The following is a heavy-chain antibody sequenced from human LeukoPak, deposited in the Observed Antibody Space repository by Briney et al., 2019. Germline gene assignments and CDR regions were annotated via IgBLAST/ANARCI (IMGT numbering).Heavy chain of an antibody. D-gene: IGHD6-13*01. CDR3: ARDRRSSSWTLQH. Sequence: GASVTVSFTASGFTFTGYYMHWVRQAPGQGLEWMGWINPNSGGTNCAQKFQGRVTMTRDTSISTAYMELSRLRSDDAAVYYCARDRRSSSWTLQHWGQGTLVTVSS. CDR1: GFTFTGYY. CDR2: INPNSGGT. J-gene: IGHJ1*01. V-gene: IGHV1-2*02.